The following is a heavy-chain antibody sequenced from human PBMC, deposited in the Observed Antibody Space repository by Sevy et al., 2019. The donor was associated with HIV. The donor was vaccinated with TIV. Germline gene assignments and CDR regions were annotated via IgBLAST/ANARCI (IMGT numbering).Heavy chain of an antibody. CDR1: GFTFSSYN. J-gene: IGHJ4*02. V-gene: IGHV3-21*06. CDR2: ISSSSSYV. D-gene: IGHD1-26*01. CDR3: AKWDADRRWFFDY. Sequence: GGSLRLSCVASGFTFSSYNMNWVRQAPGKGLEWVSSISSSSSYVYHADSVKGRFTISRDNAKNSLYLQMNSLRAKDTAVYYCAKWDADRRWFFDYWGQGTLVTVSS.